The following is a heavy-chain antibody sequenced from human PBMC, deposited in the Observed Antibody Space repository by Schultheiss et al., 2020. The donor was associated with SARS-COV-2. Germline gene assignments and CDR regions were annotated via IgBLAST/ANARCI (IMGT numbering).Heavy chain of an antibody. Sequence: GGSLRLSFVASGFTFSSYAMHWVRQAPGKGLEWVAVISYDGSNKYYADSVKGRFTISRDNSKNTLYLQMNSLRAEDTAVYYCARSLGGWFDPWGQGTLVTVSS. J-gene: IGHJ5*02. V-gene: IGHV3-30*14. CDR1: GFTFSSYA. CDR2: ISYDGSNK. CDR3: ARSLGGWFDP.